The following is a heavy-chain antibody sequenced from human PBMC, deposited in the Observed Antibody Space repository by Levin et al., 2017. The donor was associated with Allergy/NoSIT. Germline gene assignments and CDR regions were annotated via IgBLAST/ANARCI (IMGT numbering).Heavy chain of an antibody. CDR3: AKDVISSISPKYFDY. CDR2: ISGGGSST. CDR1: GFTFSSYA. Sequence: AASVKVSCEASGFTFSSYAMSWVRQAPGKGLEWVSGISGGGSSTYYADSVKGRFTISRDNSKNTLYLQMSSLRAEDTALYYCAKDVISSISPKYFDYWGQGTLVTVSS. D-gene: IGHD3-3*02. V-gene: IGHV3-23*01. J-gene: IGHJ4*02.